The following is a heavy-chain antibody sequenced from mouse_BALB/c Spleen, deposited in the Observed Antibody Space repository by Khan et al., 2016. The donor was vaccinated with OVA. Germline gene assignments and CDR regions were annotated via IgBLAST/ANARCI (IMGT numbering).Heavy chain of an antibody. D-gene: IGHD1-1*01. Sequence: EVQLQESGPGLVKPSQSLSLTCTVTGYSITSDYAWNWIRQFPGNKLEWMGYISYSGNIHYNPSLKSRISITRDPSKNQFFLQLNSVTTEDTATYYCARIYGGDFDYWGQGTTLTVSS. V-gene: IGHV3-2*02. CDR1: GYSITSDYA. J-gene: IGHJ2*01. CDR2: ISYSGNI. CDR3: ARIYGGDFDY.